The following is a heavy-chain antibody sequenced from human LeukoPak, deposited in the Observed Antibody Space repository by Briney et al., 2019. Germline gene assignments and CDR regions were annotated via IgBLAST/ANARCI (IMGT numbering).Heavy chain of an antibody. CDR3: GGGGWYYFHY. CDR2: TYAGGST. CDR1: EFSVSSNY. D-gene: IGHD2-15*01. Sequence: PXGSLRLSCAASEFSVSSNYMSWVRQAPGKGLEWVSVTYAGGSTYYADSVKGRFTISRDNSKNTLYLEMNSLRAEDTAVYYCGGGGWYYFHYRGQGTLVTVSS. J-gene: IGHJ4*02. V-gene: IGHV3-53*01.